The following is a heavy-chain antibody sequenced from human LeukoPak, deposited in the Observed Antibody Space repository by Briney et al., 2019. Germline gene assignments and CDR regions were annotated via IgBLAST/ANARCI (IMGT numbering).Heavy chain of an antibody. D-gene: IGHD4-17*01. CDR2: IYHSGST. Sequence: SETLSLTCAVSGGSISSSNWWSWVRQPPGKGLGWIGEIYHSGSTNYNPSLKSRVTISVDKSKNQFSLKLSSVTAADTAVYYCAREESLGSYGDYRGGLDYWGQGTLVTVSS. J-gene: IGHJ4*02. CDR1: GGSISSSNW. CDR3: AREESLGSYGDYRGGLDY. V-gene: IGHV4-4*02.